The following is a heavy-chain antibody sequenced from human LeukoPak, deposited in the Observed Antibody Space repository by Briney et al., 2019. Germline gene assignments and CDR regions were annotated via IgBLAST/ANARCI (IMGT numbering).Heavy chain of an antibody. Sequence: GGSLRLSCTASGFTFSTYWINWGRQSPGTGLVWVALINGDGSTTTHADSVKGRFTISRDNAKNTAYLQMNSLRDEDTAVYYCARDYAGSPDYWGQGTLVTVSA. D-gene: IGHD3-10*01. J-gene: IGHJ4*02. V-gene: IGHV3-74*03. CDR3: ARDYAGSPDY. CDR1: GFTFSTYW. CDR2: INGDGSTT.